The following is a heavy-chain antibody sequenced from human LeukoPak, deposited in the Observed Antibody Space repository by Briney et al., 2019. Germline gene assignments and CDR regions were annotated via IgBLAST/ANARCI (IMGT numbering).Heavy chain of an antibody. J-gene: IGHJ4*02. CDR3: AREEGYMGPDY. Sequence: GGSLRLSCAASGFSFSAYWMIWVRQAPGKGLEWVPSINQDGSENFYVDSVKGRFTISRDNTKSSLYLQMNSLRAEDTAVYFCAREEGYMGPDYWGQGTLVTVSS. CDR2: INQDGSEN. CDR1: GFSFSAYW. V-gene: IGHV3-7*01. D-gene: IGHD5-12*01.